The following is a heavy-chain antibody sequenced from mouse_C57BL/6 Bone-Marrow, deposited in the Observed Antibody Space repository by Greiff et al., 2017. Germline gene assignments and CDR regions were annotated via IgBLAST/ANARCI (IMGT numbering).Heavy chain of an antibody. V-gene: IGHV1-55*01. Sequence: QVQLQQPGAELVQPGASVKMSCTASGYTFTSYWLTWVRQRPGQGLEWIGDIYPGAGSTTSNEQFKSKATLTVDPSSSTAYMQLSSLTSADSAVYYCADAMDYWGQGTSVTVSS. CDR3: ADAMDY. CDR1: GYTFTSYW. J-gene: IGHJ4*01. CDR2: IYPGAGST.